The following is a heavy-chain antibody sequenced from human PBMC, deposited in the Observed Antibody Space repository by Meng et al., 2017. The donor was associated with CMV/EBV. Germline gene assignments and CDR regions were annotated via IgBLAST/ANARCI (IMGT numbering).Heavy chain of an antibody. CDR1: GYTFTGYY. D-gene: IGHD3-22*01. V-gene: IGHV1-2*02. Sequence: ASVKVSCKGSGYTFTGYYMHWVRQAPGQGLEWMGWINPNSGGTNYAQKFQGRVTMTRDTSISTAYMELSRLRSDDTAVYYCARETYYYDSSGYYYSNWGQGTLVTVSS. CDR2: INPNSGGT. CDR3: ARETYYYDSSGYYYSN. J-gene: IGHJ4*02.